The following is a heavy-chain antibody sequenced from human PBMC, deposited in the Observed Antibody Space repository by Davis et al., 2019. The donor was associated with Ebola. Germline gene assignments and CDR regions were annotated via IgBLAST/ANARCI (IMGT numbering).Heavy chain of an antibody. J-gene: IGHJ6*02. CDR2: ISSSSSYI. CDR1: GFTFSSYT. Sequence: GESLKISCAASGFTFSSYTMNWVRQAPGKGLEWVSSISSSSSYIYYADSVKGRFTISRDNTKNSLFLQLTSLRGDDSAVYYCTTGGWGFGMDVWGQGTTVTVAS. CDR3: TTGGWGFGMDV. D-gene: IGHD6-19*01. V-gene: IGHV3-21*01.